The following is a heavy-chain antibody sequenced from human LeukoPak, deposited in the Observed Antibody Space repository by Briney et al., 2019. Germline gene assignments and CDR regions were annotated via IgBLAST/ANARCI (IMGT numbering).Heavy chain of an antibody. V-gene: IGHV3-33*06. J-gene: IGHJ6*02. D-gene: IGHD2-2*01. Sequence: GGSLRLSRAASGFTFSSYGMHWVRQAPGKGLEWVAVIWYDGSNKYYADSVKGRFTISRDNSKNTLYLQMNSLRAEDTAVYYCAKEDLVVPAFYGMDVWGQGTTVTVSS. CDR3: AKEDLVVPAFYGMDV. CDR1: GFTFSSYG. CDR2: IWYDGSNK.